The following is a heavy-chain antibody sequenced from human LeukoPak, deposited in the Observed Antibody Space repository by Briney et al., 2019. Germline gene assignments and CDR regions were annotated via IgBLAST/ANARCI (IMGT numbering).Heavy chain of an antibody. Sequence: WVRQAPGKGLEWVANINEDGSEKYYADSVEGRFTISRDNAKNSLDLQMNSLRADDTAIYYCARSKIDYWGQGTLVTVSS. CDR3: ARSKIDY. V-gene: IGHV3-7*01. J-gene: IGHJ4*02. D-gene: IGHD4-11*01. CDR2: INEDGSEK.